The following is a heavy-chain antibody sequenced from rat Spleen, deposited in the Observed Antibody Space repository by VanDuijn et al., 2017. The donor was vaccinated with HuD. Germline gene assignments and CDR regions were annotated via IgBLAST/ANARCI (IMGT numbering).Heavy chain of an antibody. D-gene: IGHD4-2*01. CDR3: ARSGIHVMDA. CDR2: INPGSGGT. J-gene: IGHJ4*01. Sequence: QVQLQQSGAELAKPGSSVKISCKASVYTFTSYYISWIKQTTGQGLEYIGYINPGSGGTNYNEKFKGKATLTVDKSSSTAFMQLSSLTPDDSAVYYCARSGIHVMDAWGQGASVTVSS. V-gene: IGHV1-43*01. CDR1: VYTFTSYY.